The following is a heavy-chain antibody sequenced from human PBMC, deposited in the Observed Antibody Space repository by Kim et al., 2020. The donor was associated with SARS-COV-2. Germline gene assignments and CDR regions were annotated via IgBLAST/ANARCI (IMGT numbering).Heavy chain of an antibody. CDR3: ARSDGYSFDF. V-gene: IGHV4-31*03. CDR2: IYSSGST. Sequence: SETLSLTYTVSGASTSSGGYYWTWIRQHPGKGLEWIGYIYSSGSTYYSPSLKSRITISVDTSKDRFSLKLSSVTAADTAVYYCARSDGYSFDFWGQGTLVTVSS. CDR1: GASTSSGGYY. J-gene: IGHJ4*02. D-gene: IGHD2-21*01.